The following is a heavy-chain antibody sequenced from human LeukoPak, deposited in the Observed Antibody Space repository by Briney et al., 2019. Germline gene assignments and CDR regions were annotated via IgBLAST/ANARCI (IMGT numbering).Heavy chain of an antibody. CDR2: ISFDGSNE. CDR3: AKSGRSPPYYYYGMDV. J-gene: IGHJ6*02. V-gene: IGHV3-30*18. CDR1: GSSFSSYG. Sequence: HPGRSLRLSCAASGSSFSSYGMHWVRQAPGKGLEWVAVISFDGSNEYYADSVKGRFTISRDNSKNSLYLHMNSLRAEDTAVYYCAKSGRSPPYYYYGMDVWGQGTTVTVSS. D-gene: IGHD6-13*01.